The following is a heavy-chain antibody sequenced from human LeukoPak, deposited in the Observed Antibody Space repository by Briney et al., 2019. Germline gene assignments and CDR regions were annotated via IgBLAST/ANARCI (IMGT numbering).Heavy chain of an antibody. CDR1: GGSISSYY. Sequence: PSETLSLTCTVSGGSISSYYWSWIRQPPGKGLEWIGEINHSGSTNYNPSLKSRVTISVDTSKNQFSLKLSSVTAADTAVYYCARGRDTADDYWGQGTLVTVSS. D-gene: IGHD5-18*01. V-gene: IGHV4-34*01. CDR2: INHSGST. J-gene: IGHJ4*02. CDR3: ARGRDTADDY.